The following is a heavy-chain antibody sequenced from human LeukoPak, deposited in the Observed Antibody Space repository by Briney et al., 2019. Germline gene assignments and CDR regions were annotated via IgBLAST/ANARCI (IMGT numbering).Heavy chain of an antibody. V-gene: IGHV3-11*06. D-gene: IGHD3-16*01. Sequence: PGGSLRLSCAASGFTFSDYYMSWIRQAPGKGLEWVSSISSSSSYIYYADSVKGRFTISRDNAKNSLYLQMNSLRAEDTAVYYCARGGRWLQTPGLKYFDYWGQGTLVTVSS. CDR1: GFTFSDYY. CDR3: ARGGRWLQTPGLKYFDY. J-gene: IGHJ4*02. CDR2: ISSSSSYI.